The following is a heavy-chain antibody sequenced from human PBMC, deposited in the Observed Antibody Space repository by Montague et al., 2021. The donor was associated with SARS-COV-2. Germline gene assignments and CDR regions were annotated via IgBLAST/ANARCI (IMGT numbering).Heavy chain of an antibody. J-gene: IGHJ5*02. CDR3: TGADNYGS. Sequence: SLRLSCAASGFTFSSFTMSWVRLAPGKGLEWVSTISGSGGSTWYADSVKGRFTISRDNSKSTLFLQMNNLRAEDTALYYCTGADNYGSWGRGTLVTVSS. V-gene: IGHV3-23*01. CDR2: ISGSGGST. CDR1: GFTFSSFT. D-gene: IGHD4-17*01.